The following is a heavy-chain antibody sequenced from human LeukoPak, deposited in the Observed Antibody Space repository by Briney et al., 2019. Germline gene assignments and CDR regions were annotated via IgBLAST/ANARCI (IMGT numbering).Heavy chain of an antibody. CDR2: IIPIFGTA. CDR3: ARDGNATYYYGSGSYYNLPTLDY. CDR1: GGTFSSYA. J-gene: IGHJ4*02. D-gene: IGHD3-10*01. V-gene: IGHV1-69*01. Sequence: SVKVSCKASGGTFSSYAISWVRQAPGQVLEWMGGIIPIFGTANYAQKFQGRVTITADESTSTAYMELSSLRSEDTAVYYCARDGNATYYYGSGSYYNLPTLDYWGQGTLVTVSS.